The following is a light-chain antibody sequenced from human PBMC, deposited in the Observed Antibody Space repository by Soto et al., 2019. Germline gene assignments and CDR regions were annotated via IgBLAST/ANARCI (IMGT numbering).Light chain of an antibody. J-gene: IGLJ1*01. CDR3: AAWDDSLNGYV. Sequence: QSVLTQPPSVSAAPGQKVTISCSGSTSNIGNNYVSWYQQLSGEPPKLLIYYDDLLSSGVSDRFSGSRSGTSASLAIRGLQSEDEADYYCAAWDDSLNGYVFGIGTKV. CDR2: YDD. CDR1: TSNIGNNY. V-gene: IGLV1-36*01.